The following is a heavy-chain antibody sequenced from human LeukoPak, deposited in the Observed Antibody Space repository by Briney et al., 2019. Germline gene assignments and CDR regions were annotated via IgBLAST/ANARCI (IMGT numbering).Heavy chain of an antibody. CDR3: AREGQSSDAFDI. J-gene: IGHJ3*02. V-gene: IGHV3-30-3*01. Sequence: GGSLRLSCAASGFTFSSYAMHWVRQAPGKGLEWVAVISYDGSNKYYADSVKGRFTISRDNSKNTLYLEMNSLRAEDTAVYYCAREGQSSDAFDIWGQGTMVTVSS. D-gene: IGHD3-10*01. CDR1: GFTFSSYA. CDR2: ISYDGSNK.